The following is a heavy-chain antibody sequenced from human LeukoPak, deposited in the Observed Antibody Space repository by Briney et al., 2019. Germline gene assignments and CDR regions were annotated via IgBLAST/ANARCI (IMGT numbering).Heavy chain of an antibody. V-gene: IGHV4-39*07. CDR2: ISYSGST. Sequence: SETLSLTCTASGGSISSSSYYWGWIRQPPGKGLEWIGSISYSGSTYYNPSLKSRLTISVDTSKNQFSLKLSSVTAADTAVYYCASPRPGGTSGWLIVGTFDIWGQGTMVTVSS. J-gene: IGHJ3*02. CDR1: GGSISSSSYY. D-gene: IGHD6-19*01. CDR3: ASPRPGGTSGWLIVGTFDI.